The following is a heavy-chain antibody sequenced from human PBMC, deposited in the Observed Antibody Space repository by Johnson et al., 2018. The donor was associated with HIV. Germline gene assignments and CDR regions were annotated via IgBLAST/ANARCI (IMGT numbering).Heavy chain of an antibody. Sequence: QVQLVESGGGVVQPGESLRLSCAASGFNFSHYGMHWVRQAPGKGLEWVAFIRNDGSNKFYVDSVKGRFNISRDNAKNSLYLQMKSLRAEDTALYYCARGAQWELLIDAFDIWGQGTMVTVSS. D-gene: IGHD1-26*01. J-gene: IGHJ3*02. CDR2: IRNDGSNK. CDR1: GFNFSHYG. V-gene: IGHV3-30*02. CDR3: ARGAQWELLIDAFDI.